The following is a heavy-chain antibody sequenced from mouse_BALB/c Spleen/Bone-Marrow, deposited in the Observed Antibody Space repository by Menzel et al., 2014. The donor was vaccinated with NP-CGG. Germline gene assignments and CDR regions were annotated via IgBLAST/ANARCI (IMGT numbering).Heavy chain of an antibody. D-gene: IGHD1-2*01. V-gene: IGHV6-6*01. CDR3: TSYYGYY. CDR1: GFAFSDAW. CDR2: IRNKANNLAA. J-gene: IGHJ2*01. Sequence: EVQGAESGGGLVQPGGSMKLSCAASGFAFSDAWMDWVRQSPEKGLEWVAEIRNKANNLAAYFSESVKGRFTISRDDSKSSVYLQMNILRPEDTGIYYCTSYYGYYWGQGTTLTVSS.